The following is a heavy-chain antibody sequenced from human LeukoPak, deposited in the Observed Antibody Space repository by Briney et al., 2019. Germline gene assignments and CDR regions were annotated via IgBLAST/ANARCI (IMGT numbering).Heavy chain of an antibody. J-gene: IGHJ4*02. CDR2: IYSGGST. D-gene: IGHD3-10*01. Sequence: PGGSLRLSCAASGLTVSSNSMSWVRQAPGKGLEWVSFIYSGGSTYYADSVKGRFTISRDDSKNTADLQMNSLKTEDTAVYYCTRLAGSGSKHENWGQGTLVTVSS. V-gene: IGHV3-53*01. CDR3: TRLAGSGSKHEN. CDR1: GLTVSSNS.